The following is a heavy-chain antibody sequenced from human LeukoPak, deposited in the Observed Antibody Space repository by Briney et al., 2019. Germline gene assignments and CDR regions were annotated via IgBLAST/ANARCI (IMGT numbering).Heavy chain of an antibody. D-gene: IGHD2-21*01. J-gene: IGHJ5*02. CDR2: INHGGST. Sequence: PSETLSLTCAVYGGSFSGYYWSWIRQPPGKGLEWIGEINHGGSTNYNPSLKSRVTISLDTSKNQFSLKLSSVTAADTAVNYRARVGGPIANWFDPWGQGTLVTVSS. CDR1: GGSFSGYY. V-gene: IGHV4-34*01. CDR3: ARVGGPIANWFDP.